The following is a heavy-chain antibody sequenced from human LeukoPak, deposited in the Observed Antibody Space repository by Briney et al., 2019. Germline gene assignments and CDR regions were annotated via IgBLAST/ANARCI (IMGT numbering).Heavy chain of an antibody. Sequence: GASVKVSCKASGGTFSSYAISWVGQAPGQGLEWMGGIIPIFDTANYAQKFQGRVTITADESTSTAYMELSSLRSEDTAVYYCARVDSPTSTMIQYYFDYWGQGTLVTVSS. J-gene: IGHJ4*02. D-gene: IGHD3-22*01. CDR3: ARVDSPTSTMIQYYFDY. CDR2: IIPIFDTA. V-gene: IGHV1-69*01. CDR1: GGTFSSYA.